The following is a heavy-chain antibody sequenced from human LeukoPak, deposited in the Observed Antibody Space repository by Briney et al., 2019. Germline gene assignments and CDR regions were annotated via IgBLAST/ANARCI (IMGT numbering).Heavy chain of an antibody. J-gene: IGHJ3*02. V-gene: IGHV4-59*01. CDR3: ARARGYDSSGYYYGDDAFDI. D-gene: IGHD3-22*01. CDR1: GGPISAYY. Sequence: SETLSLTCTVSGGPISAYYWTWVRQPPGKGLEWIGYIYYSGSTNYNPSLKSRVTISIDTPKNQFSLKLSSVTAADTAMYYCARARGYDSSGYYYGDDAFDIWGQGTMVTVSS. CDR2: IYYSGST.